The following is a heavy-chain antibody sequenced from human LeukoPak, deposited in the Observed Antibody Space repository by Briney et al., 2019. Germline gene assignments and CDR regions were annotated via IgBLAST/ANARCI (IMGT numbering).Heavy chain of an antibody. CDR3: AREGLQPNWFDP. J-gene: IGHJ5*02. CDR2: IYYSGST. D-gene: IGHD2-15*01. V-gene: IGHV4-31*03. CDR1: GGSISSGGYY. Sequence: PSQTLSLTCTVSGGSISSGGYYWSWIRQHPGKGLEWIGYIYYSGSTYYNPSLKSRVTISVDTSKNQFSLKPSSVTAADTAVYYCAREGLQPNWFDPWGQGTLVTVSS.